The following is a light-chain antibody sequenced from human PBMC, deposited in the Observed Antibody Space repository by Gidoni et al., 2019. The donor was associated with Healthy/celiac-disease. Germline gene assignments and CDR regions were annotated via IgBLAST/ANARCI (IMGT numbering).Light chain of an antibody. J-gene: IGKJ5*01. CDR3: QQYDNIPTIT. CDR1: QDISNY. CDR2: DAS. Sequence: DIQMNQSPSTLSASVGDRVTITCQASQDISNYLNWYQQKPGKAPKLLIYDASNLETGVPSRFSGSGSGTDVTFTISSLQPEDIATYYCQQYDNIPTITFGQGTQLEIK. V-gene: IGKV1-33*01.